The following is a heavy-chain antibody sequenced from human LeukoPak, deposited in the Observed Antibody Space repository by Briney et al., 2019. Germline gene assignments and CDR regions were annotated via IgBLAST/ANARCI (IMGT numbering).Heavy chain of an antibody. Sequence: ASVEVSCKVSGYTLTELSMHWVRQAPGQGLEWMGGFDPEDGETIYAQKFQGRVTMTEDTSTDTAYMELSSLRSEDTAVYYCATLVAAAGSYFDPWGQGTLVTVSS. V-gene: IGHV1-24*01. CDR1: GYTLTELS. CDR3: ATLVAAAGSYFDP. D-gene: IGHD6-13*01. CDR2: FDPEDGET. J-gene: IGHJ5*02.